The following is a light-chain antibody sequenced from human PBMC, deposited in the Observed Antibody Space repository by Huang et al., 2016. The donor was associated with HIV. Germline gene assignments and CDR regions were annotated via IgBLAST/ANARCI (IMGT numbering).Light chain of an antibody. J-gene: IGKJ4*01. Sequence: DIVMTQSPDSLAVSLGERATINCKSGQSVLYSSKNKNYLAWYQQKPGQPPKLLIYWASTRESGVPDRCSGSGSGTDFTLTISSLQAEDVAVYYCQQYYSTPLTFGGGTKVEIK. CDR3: QQYYSTPLT. CDR2: WAS. CDR1: QSVLYSSKNKNY. V-gene: IGKV4-1*01.